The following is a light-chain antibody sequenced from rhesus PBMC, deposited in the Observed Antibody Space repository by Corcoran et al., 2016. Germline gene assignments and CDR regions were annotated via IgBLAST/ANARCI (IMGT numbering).Light chain of an antibody. CDR1: QSISSW. Sequence: DIQMTQSPSSLSASVGDTVTITCRASQSISSWLAWYQQKPGKAPKLLLYKASTLKSGGPSRFSGSGSGTDFTLTISSLQSEDFATYYCQQYSSSPWTFGQGTKVEIK. V-gene: IGKV1-22*01. J-gene: IGKJ1*01. CDR2: KAS. CDR3: QQYSSSPWT.